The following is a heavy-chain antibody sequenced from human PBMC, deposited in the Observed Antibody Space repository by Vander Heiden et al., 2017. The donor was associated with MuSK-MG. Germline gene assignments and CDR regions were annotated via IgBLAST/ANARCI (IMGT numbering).Heavy chain of an antibody. D-gene: IGHD3-10*01. CDR2: INTNTGNP. J-gene: IGHJ6*02. CDR3: ARDRGPYYGSGRMGDYYYYGMDV. V-gene: IGHV7-4-1*01. Sequence: QVPLVKSGSEWKKTGASVKGSCKASGYTFTSYAMNWVRQAPGQGLEWMGWINTNTGNPTYAQGFTGRFVFSLDTSVSTAYLQICSLKAEDTAVYYCARDRGPYYGSGRMGDYYYYGMDVWGQGTTGTVS. CDR1: GYTFTSYA.